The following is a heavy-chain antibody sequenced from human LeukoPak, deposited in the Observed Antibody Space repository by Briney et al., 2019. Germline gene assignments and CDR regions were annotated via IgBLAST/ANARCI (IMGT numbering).Heavy chain of an antibody. J-gene: IGHJ4*02. Sequence: SETLSLTCAVYGGSFSGYYWSWIRQPPGKGLEWIGEINHSGSTNYNPSLKSRVTISVDTSKNQFSLKLSSVTAADTAVYYCATGYCSGGSCYSPPNYWGQGTLVTVSP. CDR1: GGSFSGYY. CDR2: INHSGST. D-gene: IGHD2-15*01. CDR3: ATGYCSGGSCYSPPNY. V-gene: IGHV4-34*01.